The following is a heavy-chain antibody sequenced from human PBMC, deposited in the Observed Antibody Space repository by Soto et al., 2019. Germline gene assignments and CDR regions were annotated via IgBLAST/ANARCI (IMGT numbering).Heavy chain of an antibody. CDR1: GFTFSSYA. V-gene: IGHV3-30-3*01. CDR2: ISYDGSNK. Sequence: GGSLRLSCAASGFTFSSYAMHWVRQAPGKGLEWVAVISYDGSNKYYADSVKGRFTISRDNSKNTLYLQMNSLRAEDTAVYYCARDKERYCSSTSCLYNWFDPWGQGTLVTVSS. J-gene: IGHJ5*02. D-gene: IGHD2-2*01. CDR3: ARDKERYCSSTSCLYNWFDP.